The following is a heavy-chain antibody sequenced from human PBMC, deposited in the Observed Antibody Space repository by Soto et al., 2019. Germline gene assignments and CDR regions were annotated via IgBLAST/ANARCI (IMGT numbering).Heavy chain of an antibody. CDR1: GGTFSSYS. J-gene: IGHJ4*02. CDR2: IIPIFGTA. Sequence: QVQLVQSGAEVKKPGSSVKVSCKASGGTFSSYSISWVRQAPGQGRECMGGIIPIFGTANYAQKFQGRVTITADESTRTDYMELSSLRSEDTAVYYCAIEYSSSPPYYPIGYWGQGTLVTVSS. D-gene: IGHD6-6*01. CDR3: AIEYSSSPPYYPIGY. V-gene: IGHV1-69*01.